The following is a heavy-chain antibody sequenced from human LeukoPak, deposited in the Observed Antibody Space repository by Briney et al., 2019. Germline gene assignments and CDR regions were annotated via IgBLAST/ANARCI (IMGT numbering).Heavy chain of an antibody. Sequence: GASVKVSCKASGYTFTSYDINWVRQATGQGLEWMGWMSPNSDNRGYEQNFQGRVTMTMDTSISTAYIELSSLRSEDTAVYYCAAIMVVTAGVAFNIWGQGTMVTVSS. CDR2: MSPNSDNR. CDR3: AAIMVVTAGVAFNI. J-gene: IGHJ3*02. V-gene: IGHV1-8*01. CDR1: GYTFTSYD. D-gene: IGHD2-21*02.